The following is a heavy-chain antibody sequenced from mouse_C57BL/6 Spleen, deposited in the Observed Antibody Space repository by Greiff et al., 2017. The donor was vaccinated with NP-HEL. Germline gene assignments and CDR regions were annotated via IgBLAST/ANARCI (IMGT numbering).Heavy chain of an antibody. J-gene: IGHJ4*01. D-gene: IGHD2-4*01. V-gene: IGHV1-61*01. CDR1: GYTFTSYW. Sequence: QVQLQQPGAELVRPGSSVKLSFKASGYTFTSYWMDWVKQRPGQGLEWIGNIYPSDSETHYNQKFKDKATLTVDKSSSTAYMQLSSLTSEDSAVYYCARGGGLRRPYYAMDYWGQGTSVTVSS. CDR3: ARGGGLRRPYYAMDY. CDR2: IYPSDSET.